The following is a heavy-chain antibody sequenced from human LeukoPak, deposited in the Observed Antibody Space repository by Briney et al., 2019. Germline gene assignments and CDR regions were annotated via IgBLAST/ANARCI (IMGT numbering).Heavy chain of an antibody. Sequence: GGSLRLSCAASGLTLSSYWMSWVRQAQGKGLEWVANIKQDGSEKYYVDSVEGRFTISRDNAKNSLYLQMNSLRAEDTAVYYCAREGYGPLDFWGQGTLVTVSS. D-gene: IGHD4-17*01. CDR1: GLTLSSYW. CDR2: IKQDGSEK. CDR3: AREGYGPLDF. V-gene: IGHV3-7*01. J-gene: IGHJ4*02.